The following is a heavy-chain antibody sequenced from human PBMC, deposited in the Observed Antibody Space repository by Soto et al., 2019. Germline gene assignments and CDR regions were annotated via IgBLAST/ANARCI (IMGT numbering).Heavy chain of an antibody. CDR3: ARKVLGSTSRPDWWYFDL. Sequence: EVQLLESGGGLVQPGGSLRLSCVGSGFTFINYAMNWVRQTPGKGLEWVSGISGGGDRTFDADSVKGRFTISRYNSKQTVNLQMNSLRADDTAVYYCARKVLGSTSRPDWWYFDLWGRGTLVTVSS. J-gene: IGHJ2*01. D-gene: IGHD2-2*01. V-gene: IGHV3-23*01. CDR2: ISGGGDRT. CDR1: GFTFINYA.